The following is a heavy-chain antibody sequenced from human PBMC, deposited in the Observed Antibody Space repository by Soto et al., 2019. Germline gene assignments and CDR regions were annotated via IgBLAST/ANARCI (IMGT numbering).Heavy chain of an antibody. V-gene: IGHV4-30-4*08. CDR1: GGSISSGGYY. CDR3: ARGYSNYVLFDY. D-gene: IGHD4-4*01. J-gene: IGHJ4*02. Sequence: SETLSLTCTVSGGSISSGGYYWSWIRQHPGKGLEWIGYIYYSGSTYYNPSLKSRVTISVDTSKNQFSLKLSSVTAADTAVYYCARGYSNYVLFDYWGQGTLVTVSS. CDR2: IYYSGST.